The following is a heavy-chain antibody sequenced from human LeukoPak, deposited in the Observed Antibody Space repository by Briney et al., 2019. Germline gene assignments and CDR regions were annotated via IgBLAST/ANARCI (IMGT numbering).Heavy chain of an antibody. D-gene: IGHD6-19*01. V-gene: IGHV3-23*01. CDR2: ISSGGHST. Sequence: PGGSLRLSCAASGFAYSNYAMTWVRQAPEKGLEWVSSISSGGHSTYYAGSVKGRFTISRDNSKNTLYLQKNSLRAEDTAVYYCAKGAGQWLVPSEYFQYWGQGTLVTVSS. CDR3: AKGAGQWLVPSEYFQY. J-gene: IGHJ1*01. CDR1: GFAYSNYA.